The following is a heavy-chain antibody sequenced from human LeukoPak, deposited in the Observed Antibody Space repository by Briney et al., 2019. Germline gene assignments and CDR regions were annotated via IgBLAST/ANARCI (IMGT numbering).Heavy chain of an antibody. Sequence: PSETLSLTCDVSGYSISSSYYWGWIRQPPGKGLEWVANIKQDGSEIFYVDSVKGRFTISRDNAKNSLYLQMDSLRAEDTAVYYCARGLLSPNPRGASDYWGQGTLVTVSS. CDR3: ARGLLSPNPRGASDY. D-gene: IGHD5-18*01. V-gene: IGHV3-7*01. CDR1: GYSISSSY. J-gene: IGHJ4*02. CDR2: IKQDGSEI.